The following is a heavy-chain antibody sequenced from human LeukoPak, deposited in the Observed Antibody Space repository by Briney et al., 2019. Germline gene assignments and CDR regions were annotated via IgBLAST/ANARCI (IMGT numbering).Heavy chain of an antibody. D-gene: IGHD6-19*01. V-gene: IGHV3-21*04. Sequence: GGSLRLSCAASGFTFSSYSMNWVRQAPGKGLEWVSSISSSSSYIYYADSVKGRFTISRDNAKNSLYLQMNSLRAEDTAVYYCARDSAVAGTAYYYYYYGMDVWGQGTTVTVSS. CDR1: GFTFSSYS. J-gene: IGHJ6*02. CDR3: ARDSAVAGTAYYYYYYGMDV. CDR2: ISSSSSYI.